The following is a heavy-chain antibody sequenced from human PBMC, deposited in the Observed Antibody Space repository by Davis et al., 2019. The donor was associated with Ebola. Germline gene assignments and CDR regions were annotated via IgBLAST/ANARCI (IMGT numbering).Heavy chain of an antibody. CDR3: ARRTLGYCSSTRCYSPFHY. Sequence: MPSETLSLTCAFYGGSFSGYYWSWIRQLPGKGLEWIGEINHSGSTNYNPSLKSRVTISVDTSKNQFSLKLSSVTAAETAVYYCARRTLGYCSSTRCYSPFHYWGQGTLVTVSS. J-gene: IGHJ4*02. CDR1: GGSFSGYY. D-gene: IGHD2-2*01. CDR2: INHSGST. V-gene: IGHV4-34*01.